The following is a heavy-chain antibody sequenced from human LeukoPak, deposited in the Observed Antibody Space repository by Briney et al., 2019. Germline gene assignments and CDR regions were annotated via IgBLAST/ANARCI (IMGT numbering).Heavy chain of an antibody. Sequence: SETLSITCAVYGGPFRGFFWSWIRQTPGKGLEWIGEINHSGSTNYNPSLKSRVTISVDTSKNQFSLKLSSVTAADTAVYYCARGIYYGGRTQHTWIDLWGRGTLVTVSS. CDR3: ARGIYYGGRTQHTWIDL. V-gene: IGHV4-34*01. J-gene: IGHJ5*02. CDR1: GGPFRGFF. D-gene: IGHD4-23*01. CDR2: INHSGST.